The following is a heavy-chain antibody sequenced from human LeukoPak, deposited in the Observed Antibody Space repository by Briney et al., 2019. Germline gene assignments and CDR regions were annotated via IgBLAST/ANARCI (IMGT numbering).Heavy chain of an antibody. CDR1: GGSISSGSYY. J-gene: IGHJ3*02. Sequence: PSETLSHTCTVSGGSISSGSYYWSWIRQPAGKGLGWIGRIYTSGSTNYNPSLKSRVTISVDTSKDQFSLKLSSVTAADTAVYYCARAPRGQTYYDFWSGYYAFDIWGQGTMVTVSS. V-gene: IGHV4-61*02. D-gene: IGHD3-3*01. CDR2: IYTSGST. CDR3: ARAPRGQTYYDFWSGYYAFDI.